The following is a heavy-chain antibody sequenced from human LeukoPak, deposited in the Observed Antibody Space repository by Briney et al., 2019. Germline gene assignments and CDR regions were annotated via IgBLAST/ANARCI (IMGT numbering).Heavy chain of an antibody. CDR1: GGSISSSSYY. CDR2: IYYSGST. CDR3: ARHGNAYYYYYMDV. V-gene: IGHV4-39*01. D-gene: IGHD4-23*01. J-gene: IGHJ6*03. Sequence: PSETLSLTCTVSGGSISSSSYYWGWIRQPPGKGLEWIGSIYYSGSTYYNPSLKSRVTISVDTSKNQFSLKLSSVTAADTAVYYCARHGNAYYYYYMDVWGKGTTVTVSS.